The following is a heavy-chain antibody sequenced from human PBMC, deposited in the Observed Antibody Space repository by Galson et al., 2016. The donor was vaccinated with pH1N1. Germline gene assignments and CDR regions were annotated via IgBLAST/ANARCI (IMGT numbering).Heavy chain of an antibody. CDR2: IIVVFGTV. V-gene: IGHV1-69*13. Sequence: SVKVSCKASGGTFSHYVINWVRQAPGQGLEWMGGIIVVFGTVNYAEKFQGRVTIAADESTSTTYMELKNLRSEDTAVYFCAKDRVQRFLERRPYDYYGMEVWGQGTPVAVSS. CDR1: GGTFSHYV. CDR3: AKDRVQRFLERRPYDYYGMEV. J-gene: IGHJ6*02. D-gene: IGHD3-3*01.